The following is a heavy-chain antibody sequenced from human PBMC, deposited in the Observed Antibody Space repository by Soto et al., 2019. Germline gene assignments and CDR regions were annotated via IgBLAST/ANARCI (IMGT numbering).Heavy chain of an antibody. CDR3: AKEGWYYYDSSGYYDY. CDR1: GFTFSSYT. Sequence: EVQLLESGGGLVQPGGSLRLSCAASGFTFSSYTMSWVRQAPGKELEWVSAISGRGGSTYYADSVKGRFTISRDSSKNTLYLQMNSLRGEDTAVYYCAKEGWYYYDSSGYYDYWGQGTLVTVSS. CDR2: ISGRGGST. D-gene: IGHD3-22*01. V-gene: IGHV3-23*01. J-gene: IGHJ4*02.